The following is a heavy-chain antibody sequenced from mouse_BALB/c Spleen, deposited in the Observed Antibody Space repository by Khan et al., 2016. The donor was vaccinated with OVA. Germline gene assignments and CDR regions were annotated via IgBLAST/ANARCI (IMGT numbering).Heavy chain of an antibody. Sequence: EVQLQESGPSLVKPSQTLSLTCSVTGDSITSGYWSWIRKFPGNKLEYMGYMIYSGNTYYNPSPKSRISITRHTSKNQYYLQLNSVTTEDTATYDCARSTYRYAFAYWGQGTLVTVSA. D-gene: IGHD2-14*01. J-gene: IGHJ3*01. CDR2: MIYSGNT. CDR3: ARSTYRYAFAY. V-gene: IGHV3-8*02. CDR1: GDSITSGY.